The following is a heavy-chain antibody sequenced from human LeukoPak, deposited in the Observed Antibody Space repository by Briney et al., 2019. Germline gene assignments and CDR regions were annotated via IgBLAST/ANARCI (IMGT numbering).Heavy chain of an antibody. V-gene: IGHV3-21*01. CDR3: ARDLQQWLVAYDAFDL. Sequence: PGGSLRLSCAASGFTFSSYSMNWVRQAPGKGLGWVSSISSSSSYIYYADSVKGRFTISRDNAKNSLYLQMNSLRAEDTAVYYCARDLQQWLVAYDAFDLWGQGTMVTVSS. CDR2: ISSSSSYI. J-gene: IGHJ3*01. D-gene: IGHD6-19*01. CDR1: GFTFSSYS.